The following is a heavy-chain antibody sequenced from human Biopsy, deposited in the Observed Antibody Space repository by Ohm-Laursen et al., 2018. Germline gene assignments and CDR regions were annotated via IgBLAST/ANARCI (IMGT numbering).Heavy chain of an antibody. CDR3: AGIVLGPTNDAFDI. V-gene: IGHV4-61*03. D-gene: IGHD1-26*01. CDR1: AASVSGGTFY. J-gene: IGHJ3*02. CDR2: MYNRGST. Sequence: SQTLSLTCTVSAASVSGGTFYWSWIRPPPGKGLEWIGYMYNRGSTNYSPSLKSRVTMSVDTSKNRFSLNLNSVTAADTAVYYCAGIVLGPTNDAFDIWGQGTMVTVSS.